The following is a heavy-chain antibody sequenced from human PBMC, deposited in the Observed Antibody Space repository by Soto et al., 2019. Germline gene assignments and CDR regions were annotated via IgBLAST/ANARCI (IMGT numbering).Heavy chain of an antibody. J-gene: IGHJ5*02. D-gene: IGHD1-26*01. CDR2: ITASGGAT. V-gene: IGHV3-23*01. Sequence: PGGSLRLSCTASGFTFSNYAMSWARQAPGRGLQCVSTITASGGATYYADSVQCRFTISRDNSKNTLYLQMDSLTADDMAVYYCVKDGVVSTTPFNWFDPWGQGTLVTVSS. CDR3: VKDGVVSTTPFNWFDP. CDR1: GFTFSNYA.